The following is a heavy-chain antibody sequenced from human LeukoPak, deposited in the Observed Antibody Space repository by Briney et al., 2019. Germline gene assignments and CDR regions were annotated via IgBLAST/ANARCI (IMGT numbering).Heavy chain of an antibody. CDR2: IYYSGST. Sequence: SETLSLTCTVSGGSISSYYRSWIRQPPGKGLEWIGYIYYSGSTNYNPSLKSRVTISVDTSKKQFSLKLSSVTAADTAVYYCARSRDRYWDAFDVWGQGTMVTVSS. V-gene: IGHV4-59*01. D-gene: IGHD1-14*01. J-gene: IGHJ3*01. CDR3: ARSRDRYWDAFDV. CDR1: GGSISSYY.